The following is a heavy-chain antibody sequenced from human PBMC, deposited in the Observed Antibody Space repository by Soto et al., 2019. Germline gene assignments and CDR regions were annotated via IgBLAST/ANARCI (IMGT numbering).Heavy chain of an antibody. V-gene: IGHV3-74*01. CDR1: GFTFSSYW. CDR2: INSDGSST. Sequence: GGSLRLSCAASGFTFSSYWMHWVRQAPGKGLVWVSRINSDGSSTRYADSVKGRFTISRDKDKNTLYLQSNSLSAEDTAVYYSAREYRGDSYYYPLDYWGQGTLVTVSS. J-gene: IGHJ4*02. D-gene: IGHD5-18*01. CDR3: AREYRGDSYYYPLDY.